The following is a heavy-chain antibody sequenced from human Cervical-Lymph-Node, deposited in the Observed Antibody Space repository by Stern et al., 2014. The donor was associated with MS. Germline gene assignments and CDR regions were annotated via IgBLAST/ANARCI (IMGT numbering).Heavy chain of an antibody. Sequence: QVQLVESGPRLVKPSQTLSLTCTVSNASLNSGAYYWSWIRQHPGKGLAWIGYIYYSGSTNYNPSLKSRVAMSVDTSKNQFSLKLTSVTAADTAVYYCARVGGGGYQIYWGQGTLVTVSS. CDR3: ARVGGGGYQIY. CDR1: NASLNSGAYY. V-gene: IGHV4-31*03. D-gene: IGHD3-22*01. J-gene: IGHJ4*02. CDR2: IYYSGST.